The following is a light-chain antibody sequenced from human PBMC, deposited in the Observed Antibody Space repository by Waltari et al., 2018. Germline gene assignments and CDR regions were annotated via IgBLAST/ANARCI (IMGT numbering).Light chain of an antibody. J-gene: IGKJ1*01. CDR2: DAS. Sequence: SCRASQSVGSALAWYQQKPGQAPRLLIYDASIRATGVPDRFSGSGSGTDFSLTISRLEPEDVAVYNCQHYVRLPVTFGQGTKVE. CDR1: QSVGSA. CDR3: QHYVRLPVT. V-gene: IGKV3-20*01.